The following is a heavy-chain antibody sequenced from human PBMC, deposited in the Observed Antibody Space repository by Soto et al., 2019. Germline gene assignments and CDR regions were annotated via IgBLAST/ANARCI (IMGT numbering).Heavy chain of an antibody. V-gene: IGHV1-46*01. D-gene: IGHD2-2*01. Sequence: GASVKVSCKASGYTFTSYYMHWVRQAPGQGLEWMGIINPSGGSTSYAQKFQGRVTITRDTSASTAYMELSSLRSEDTAVYYCASNGAVVVPAAFGYWGQGTLVTVSS. CDR2: INPSGGST. J-gene: IGHJ4*02. CDR3: ASNGAVVVPAAFGY. CDR1: GYTFTSYY.